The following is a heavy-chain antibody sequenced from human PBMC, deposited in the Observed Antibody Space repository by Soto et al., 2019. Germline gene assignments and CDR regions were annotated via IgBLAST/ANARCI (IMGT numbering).Heavy chain of an antibody. CDR1: GFTFSSYS. J-gene: IGHJ6*02. V-gene: IGHV3-21*01. D-gene: IGHD4-4*01. Sequence: PVGSLRLSCAASGFTFSSYSMNWVRQAPGKWLEWVSSISSSSSYIYYADSVKGRFTISRDNAKNSLYLQMNSLRAEDTAVYYCARDPAYYSYYYYYYGMDVWGQGTTVTVSS. CDR2: ISSSSSYI. CDR3: ARDPAYYSYYYYYYGMDV.